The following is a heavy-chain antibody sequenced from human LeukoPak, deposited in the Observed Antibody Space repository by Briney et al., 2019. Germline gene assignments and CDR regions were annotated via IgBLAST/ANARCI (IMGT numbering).Heavy chain of an antibody. CDR1: GGSISSGGYY. V-gene: IGHV4-31*03. J-gene: IGHJ6*02. CDR3: ARDRADCSSTSCYGYYYYYGMDV. Sequence: KSSETLSLTCTVSGGSISSGGYYWSWIRQHPGEGLEWIGYIYYSGSTYYNPSLKSRVTISVDTSKNQFSLKLSSVTAADTAVYYCARDRADCSSTSCYGYYYYYGMDVWGQGTTVTVSS. CDR2: IYYSGST. D-gene: IGHD2-2*01.